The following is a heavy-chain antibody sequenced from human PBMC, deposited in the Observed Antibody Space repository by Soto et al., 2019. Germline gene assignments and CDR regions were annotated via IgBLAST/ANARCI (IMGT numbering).Heavy chain of an antibody. CDR2: IYKSGST. CDR3: ARVRNDYNKGGSDY. V-gene: IGHV4-4*07. CDR1: GGSISSYD. J-gene: IGHJ4*02. Sequence: QVQLQESGPRLVKPSETLSLTCSVSGGSISSYDLTWIRQVAGKGLEWIGRIYKSGSTNYNPSRKSRVSMSVDTSNTEFSMKVYSVTAADTAMYCCARVRNDYNKGGSDYWGQGILVTVST. D-gene: IGHD4-4*01.